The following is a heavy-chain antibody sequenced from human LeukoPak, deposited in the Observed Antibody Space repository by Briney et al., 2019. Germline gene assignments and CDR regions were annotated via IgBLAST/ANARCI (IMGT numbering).Heavy chain of an antibody. J-gene: IGHJ4*02. V-gene: IGHV3-48*03. D-gene: IGHD6-13*01. CDR1: GFTFSYYE. Sequence: GGSLRLSCAASGFTFSYYEMNWVRQAPGKGLEWVSYISNSGATIYYADSVKGRFTVSRDNAKSSLFLQMNSLRAEDTGVYYCARATFSSSGHSYWGQGTLVTVSS. CDR2: ISNSGATI. CDR3: ARATFSSSGHSY.